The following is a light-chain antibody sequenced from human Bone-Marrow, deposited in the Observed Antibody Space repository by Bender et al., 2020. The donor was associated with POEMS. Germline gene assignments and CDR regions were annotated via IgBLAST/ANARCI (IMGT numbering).Light chain of an antibody. CDR2: GYN. Sequence: QSVLTQPPSVSGAPGQRVTISCTGSSSNTGSGYDINWYQHLPGTAPKLLIYGYNNRPSGVPDRFSGSKSGTSASLAITGLQAEDEGDYYCCSYGGTTMDVIFGGGTKLTVL. J-gene: IGLJ2*01. CDR3: CSYGGTTMDVI. CDR1: SSNTGSGYD. V-gene: IGLV1-40*01.